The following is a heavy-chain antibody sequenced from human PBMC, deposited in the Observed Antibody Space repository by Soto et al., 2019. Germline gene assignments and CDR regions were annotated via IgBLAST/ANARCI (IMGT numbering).Heavy chain of an antibody. Sequence: EVQLVESGGGLVQPGGSLRLSCAAFGFPFSDHYMDWVRQAPGKGLEWVGRIRNKANSYTTEYAAPVKGRFTVSRDDSKKSLFLQMNSLKTEDTAVYYCIREGFCTGGSCYSSYLDFWGQGTLVTVSS. CDR1: GFPFSDHY. D-gene: IGHD2-15*01. J-gene: IGHJ4*02. V-gene: IGHV3-72*01. CDR3: IREGFCTGGSCYSSYLDF. CDR2: IRNKANSYTT.